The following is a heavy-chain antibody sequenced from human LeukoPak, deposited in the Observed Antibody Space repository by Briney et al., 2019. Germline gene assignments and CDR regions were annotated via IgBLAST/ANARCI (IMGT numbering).Heavy chain of an antibody. CDR2: IKEDGSEK. Sequence: GGSLRLSCAASEFTLRNYWMSWVRQAPGKGLEWVATIKEDGSEKYYVDSVKGRFTISRGNAKNSLYLQMNSLRAEDTAVYYCARAAVMITFGGVIGQTRPWSYNWFDPWGQGTLVTVSS. V-gene: IGHV3-7*01. J-gene: IGHJ5*02. D-gene: IGHD3-16*02. CDR3: ARAAVMITFGGVIGQTRPWSYNWFDP. CDR1: EFTLRNYW.